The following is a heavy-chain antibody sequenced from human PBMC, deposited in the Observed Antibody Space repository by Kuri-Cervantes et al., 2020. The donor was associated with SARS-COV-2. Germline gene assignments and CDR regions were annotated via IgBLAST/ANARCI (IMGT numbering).Heavy chain of an antibody. CDR2: IYSGGNT. Sequence: GGSLRLSCAASGFAVRNTYMAWVRQAPGKGLECVSVIYSGGNTYYADSVKGRFTISRDSSKNTLYLQMNSLRAEDTAVYYCARGAANYYYMDVWGKGTTVTVSS. CDR1: GFAVRNTY. CDR3: ARGAANYYYMDV. V-gene: IGHV3-53*01. J-gene: IGHJ6*03. D-gene: IGHD3-16*01.